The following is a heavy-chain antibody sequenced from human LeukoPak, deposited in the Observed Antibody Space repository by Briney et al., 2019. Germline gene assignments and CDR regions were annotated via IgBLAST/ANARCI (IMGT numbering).Heavy chain of an antibody. V-gene: IGHV4-59*04. CDR2: IYSSGNT. J-gene: IGHJ4*02. CDR1: GGSISSYY. CDR3: GRRAYGIGLDY. D-gene: IGHD1-26*01. Sequence: PSETLSLTCTVSGGSISSYYWSWIRQPPGKGLEWIGTIYSSGNTYYNPSLGSRVTISADTSRNHFSLKLTSVTAADTAVYYCGRRAYGIGLDYWGQGTLVTVSS.